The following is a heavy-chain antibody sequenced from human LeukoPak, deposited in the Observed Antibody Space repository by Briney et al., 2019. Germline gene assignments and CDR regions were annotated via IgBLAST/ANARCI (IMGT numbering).Heavy chain of an antibody. CDR2: IYYSGST. CDR3: AASSGWYEGYYFDY. V-gene: IGHV4-59*13. CDR1: GGSISSYY. J-gene: IGHJ4*02. D-gene: IGHD6-19*01. Sequence: SETLSLTCSVSGGSISSYYGSWIRHPRGEGLEWIGYIYYSGSTNYNPSLKSRVTISVDTSKNQFSLKLSSVTAADTAVYYCAASSGWYEGYYFDYWGQGTLVTVSS.